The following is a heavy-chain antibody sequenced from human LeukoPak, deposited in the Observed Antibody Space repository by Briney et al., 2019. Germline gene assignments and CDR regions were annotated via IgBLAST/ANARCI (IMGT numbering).Heavy chain of an antibody. CDR3: ARRDISSGWSFDY. D-gene: IGHD6-19*01. V-gene: IGHV4-4*07. J-gene: IGHJ4*02. CDR2: IHTSGST. Sequence: PSETLSLTCTVSGGSISNYHWTCIRQPAGKGLEWMGQIHTSGSTNYNPPLKSRVSMSIDTTEDQVSLTIRSVTAADTAFYYCARRDISSGWSFDYWGQGTLVTVSS. CDR1: GGSISNYH.